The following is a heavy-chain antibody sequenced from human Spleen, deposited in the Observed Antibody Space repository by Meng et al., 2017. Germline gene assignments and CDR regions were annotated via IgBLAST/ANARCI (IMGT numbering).Heavy chain of an antibody. D-gene: IGHD3-10*01. V-gene: IGHV4-34*01. CDR1: GWFFSDYY. J-gene: IGHJ5*02. CDR2: INHSGST. Sequence: GLRLLKPSETPALTGVGSGWFFSDYYWSWIRQPPGKGLEWIGEINHSGSTNYNPSLESRVTISVDTSNNQFSLKVTSVAAADTAVYYCARAHSLLWFGELLPYNWFDPWGQGTLVTVSS. CDR3: ARAHSLLWFGELLPYNWFDP.